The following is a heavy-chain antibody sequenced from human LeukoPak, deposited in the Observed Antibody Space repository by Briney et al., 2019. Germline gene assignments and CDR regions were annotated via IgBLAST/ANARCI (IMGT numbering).Heavy chain of an antibody. V-gene: IGHV7-4-1*02. Sequence: ASVKVSCKASGYTFTSYAMNWVRQAPGQGLEWMGWINANTGNPTYAQGFTGRFVFSLGTSVSTAYLQISSLKAEDTAVYYCARISYESSGYGWFDPWGQGTLVTVSS. CDR1: GYTFTSYA. CDR3: ARISYESSGYGWFDP. D-gene: IGHD3-22*01. CDR2: INANTGNP. J-gene: IGHJ5*02.